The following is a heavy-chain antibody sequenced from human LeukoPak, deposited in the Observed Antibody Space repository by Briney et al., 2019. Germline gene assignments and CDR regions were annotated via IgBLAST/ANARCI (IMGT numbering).Heavy chain of an antibody. J-gene: IGHJ4*02. Sequence: GGSLRLSCAASGFVFSDYWMTWVRQAPGKGLEWVANIRQDGGEGYYVDAVKGRFTVSRDNAKNSLYLQMNSLRAEDTAVYYCAREGSYSYYFDYWGQGTLVTVSS. CDR2: IRQDGGEG. D-gene: IGHD1-26*01. V-gene: IGHV3-7*01. CDR3: AREGSYSYYFDY. CDR1: GFVFSDYW.